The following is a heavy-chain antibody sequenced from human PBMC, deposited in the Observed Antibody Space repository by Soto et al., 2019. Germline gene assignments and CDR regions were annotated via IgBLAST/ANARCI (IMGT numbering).Heavy chain of an antibody. D-gene: IGHD6-19*01. CDR3: ARGLAVAGTGGWFDP. J-gene: IGHJ5*02. CDR2: ISAYNGNT. V-gene: IGHV1-18*01. Sequence: ASVKVSCKASGYTFPSYGISWVRQAPGQGLEWMGWISAYNGNTNYAQKLQGRVTMTTDTSTSTAYMELRSLRSDDTAVYYCARGLAVAGTGGWFDPWGQGTLVTVSS. CDR1: GYTFPSYG.